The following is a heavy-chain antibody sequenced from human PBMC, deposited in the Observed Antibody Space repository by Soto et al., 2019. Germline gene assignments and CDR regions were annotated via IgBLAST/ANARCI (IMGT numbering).Heavy chain of an antibody. Sequence: QVQLQESGPGLVKPSETLSLTCTVSGGSISSYYWSWIRQPPGKGLEWIGYIYYSGSTNYNPSLKSRVTISVDTSKNQFSLKPSSVTAADTAVYYCARHGDIVATTDYFDYWGQGTLVTVSS. J-gene: IGHJ4*02. CDR3: ARHGDIVATTDYFDY. CDR1: GGSISSYY. CDR2: IYYSGST. D-gene: IGHD5-12*01. V-gene: IGHV4-59*08.